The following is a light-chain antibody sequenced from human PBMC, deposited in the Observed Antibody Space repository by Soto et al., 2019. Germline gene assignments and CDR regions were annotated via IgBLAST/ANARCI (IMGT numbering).Light chain of an antibody. V-gene: IGKV1-9*01. CDR3: QLLKSYPCT. CDR2: AAS. CDR1: QGIYTY. J-gene: IGKJ1*01. Sequence: DIQLTQAPSFLSASVGDRVTITCRASQGIYTYLAWYQQKPGKAPELLIYAASTLQSGVPSRFSGSRSGTEFTLTIGSLKPEYSATHYGQLLKSYPCTFGQWTKVEIK.